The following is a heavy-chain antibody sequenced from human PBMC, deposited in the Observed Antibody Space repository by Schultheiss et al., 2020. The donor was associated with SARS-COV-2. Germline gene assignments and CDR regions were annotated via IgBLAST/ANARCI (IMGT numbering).Heavy chain of an antibody. D-gene: IGHD3-22*01. CDR2: ISGSGGST. V-gene: IGHV3-23*01. CDR1: GFTFSSYA. CDR3: TSLANWVTMIVAQYYFDY. Sequence: GGSLRLSCAASGFTFSSYAMSWVRQAPGKGLEWVSAISGSGGSTYYADSVKGRFTISRDNAKNSLYLQMNSLRAEDTAVYYCTSLANWVTMIVAQYYFDYWGQGTLVTVSS. J-gene: IGHJ4*02.